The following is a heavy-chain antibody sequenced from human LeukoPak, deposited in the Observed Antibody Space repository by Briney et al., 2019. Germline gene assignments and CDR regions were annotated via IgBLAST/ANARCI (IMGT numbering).Heavy chain of an antibody. CDR3: ARDWWQQLAHFDY. Sequence: PGGSLRLSCAASGFTFSSYSMNWVRQAPGKGLERVSYISSSSSTIYYADSVKGRFTISRDNAKNSLYLQMNSLRAEDTAVYYCARDWWQQLAHFDYWGQGTLVTVSS. D-gene: IGHD6-13*01. J-gene: IGHJ4*02. CDR2: ISSSSSTI. CDR1: GFTFSSYS. V-gene: IGHV3-48*04.